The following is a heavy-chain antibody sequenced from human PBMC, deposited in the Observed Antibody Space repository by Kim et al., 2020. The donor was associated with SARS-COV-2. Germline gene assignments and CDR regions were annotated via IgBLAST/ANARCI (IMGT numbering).Heavy chain of an antibody. CDR2: ISYDGSNK. D-gene: IGHD3-3*01. Sequence: GGSLRLSCAASGFTFSSYGMHWVRQAPGKGLEWVAVISYDGSNKYYADSVKGRFTISRDNSKNTLYLQMNSLRAEDTAVYYCAKSVYDFWRGYYAFDYWG. CDR1: GFTFSSYG. CDR3: AKSVYDFWRGYYAFDY. V-gene: IGHV3-30*18. J-gene: IGHJ4*01.